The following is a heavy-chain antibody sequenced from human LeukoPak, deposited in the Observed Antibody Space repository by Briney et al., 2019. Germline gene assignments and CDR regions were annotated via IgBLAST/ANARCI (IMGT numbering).Heavy chain of an antibody. V-gene: IGHV4-4*02. Sequence: SGTLSLTCAVVGGSISSSNWWSWVRQPPGKGLEWIGEIYHSGSTNYNPSLKSRVTISVDKSKNQFSLKLSSVTAADTAVYYCARYYYDSSGYRVYWGQGTLVTVSS. CDR1: GGSISSSNW. J-gene: IGHJ4*02. CDR2: IYHSGST. D-gene: IGHD3-22*01. CDR3: ARYYYDSSGYRVY.